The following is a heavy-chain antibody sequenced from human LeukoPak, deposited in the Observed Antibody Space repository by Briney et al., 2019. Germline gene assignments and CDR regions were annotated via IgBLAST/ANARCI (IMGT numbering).Heavy chain of an antibody. Sequence: PSETLSLTCAVYGGSFSGYYWSWIRQPPGKGLEWIGEINHSGSTNYNPSLKSRVNISVDTSKNQFSLKLSSVTAADTAVYYCARGRHSSGYYYAPTFFDYWGQGTLVTVSS. V-gene: IGHV4-34*01. D-gene: IGHD3-22*01. CDR1: GGSFSGYY. CDR2: INHSGST. CDR3: ARGRHSSGYYYAPTFFDY. J-gene: IGHJ4*02.